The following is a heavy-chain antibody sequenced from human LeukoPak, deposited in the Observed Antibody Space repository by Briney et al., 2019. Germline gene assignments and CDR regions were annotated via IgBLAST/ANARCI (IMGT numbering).Heavy chain of an antibody. CDR1: GFTFSSYS. CDR2: ISSSSSTI. CDR3: ARGHYDSSGYYSYYGMDV. Sequence: GGSLRLSCAASGFTFSSYSMNWVCQAPGKGLEWVSYISSSSSTIYYADSVKGRFTISRDNAKNSLYLQMNSLRAEDTAVYYCARGHYDSSGYYSYYGMDVWGQGTTVTVSS. D-gene: IGHD3-22*01. V-gene: IGHV3-48*01. J-gene: IGHJ6*02.